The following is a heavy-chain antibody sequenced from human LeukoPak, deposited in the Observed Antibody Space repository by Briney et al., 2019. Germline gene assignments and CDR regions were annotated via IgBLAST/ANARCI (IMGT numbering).Heavy chain of an antibody. D-gene: IGHD7-27*01. Sequence: PSETLSLTCTVSGGSISSYFWSWIRQPPGKGLEWIGYIYYSGSTDYNPSLKSRVTISVDTSKNQFSLKLSSVTAADTAVYYCARAPGDYYFYYMDVWGKGTTVTVSS. CDR1: GGSISSYF. J-gene: IGHJ6*03. CDR2: IYYSGST. CDR3: ARAPGDYYFYYMDV. V-gene: IGHV4-59*01.